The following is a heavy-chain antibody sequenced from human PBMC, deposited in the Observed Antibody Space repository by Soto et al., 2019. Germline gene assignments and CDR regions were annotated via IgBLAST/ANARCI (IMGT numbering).Heavy chain of an antibody. D-gene: IGHD6-19*01. CDR1: GFTFSSYG. CDR3: AKPIIAVARPGSVDY. CDR2: ISYDGSNK. J-gene: IGHJ4*02. Sequence: GGSLRLSCAASGFTFSSYGMHWVRQAPDKGLEWVAVISYDGSNKYYADSVKGRFTISRDNSKNTLYLQMNSLRAEDTAVYYCAKPIIAVARPGSVDYWGPGTLVTVFS. V-gene: IGHV3-30*18.